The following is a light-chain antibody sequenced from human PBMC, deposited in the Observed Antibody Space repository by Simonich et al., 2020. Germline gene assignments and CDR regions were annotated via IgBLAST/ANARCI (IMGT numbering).Light chain of an antibody. CDR3: CSYAGSSTVV. V-gene: IGLV2-23*01. Sequence: QSALTQPASGSGFPGRSITISGTGTTRYVGCYNLVSGYQMPPGKAPKRMIYEGSKRPSVFSKRFSGSKSGNTASLTISGLQAEDEADYYCCSYAGSSTVVFGGGTKLTVL. CDR2: EGS. CDR1: TRYVGCYNL. J-gene: IGLJ2*01.